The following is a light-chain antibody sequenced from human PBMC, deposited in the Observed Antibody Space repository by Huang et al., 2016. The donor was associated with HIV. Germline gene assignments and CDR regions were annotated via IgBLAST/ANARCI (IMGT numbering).Light chain of an antibody. CDR1: QSVSSSY. V-gene: IGKV3-20*01. CDR3: QQFGNSRIT. Sequence: EIVLTQSPGTLSWSPGERATLSCRASQSVSSSYLAWYQQKPGQAPRLLIYGASSRATGIPDRISGSGSGTDFTLTISRLEPEDFAVYYCQQFGNSRITFGQGTRLEI. J-gene: IGKJ5*01. CDR2: GAS.